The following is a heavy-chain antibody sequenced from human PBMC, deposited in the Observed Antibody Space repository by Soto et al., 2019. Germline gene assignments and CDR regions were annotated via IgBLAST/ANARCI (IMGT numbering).Heavy chain of an antibody. CDR2: ISATGGST. CDR1: GFTFNNYA. D-gene: IGHD3-9*01. J-gene: IGHJ4*02. CDR3: ANDQIAGNFAY. Sequence: EVQVLDSGGGLVQPGGSLRLSCAASGFTFNNYAMNWVRQAPGKGLEWVATISATGGSTYYADSVKGRFTISRDNSKNTLYLQMNGLRVEDTAVYYCANDQIAGNFAYWGQGTQVTVSS. V-gene: IGHV3-23*01.